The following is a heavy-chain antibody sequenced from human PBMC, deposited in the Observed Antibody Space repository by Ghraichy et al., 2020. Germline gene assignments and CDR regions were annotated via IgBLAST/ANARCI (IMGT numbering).Heavy chain of an antibody. D-gene: IGHD6-13*01. J-gene: IGHJ6*02. CDR1: GDSVSSNSAA. Sequence: SQTLSLTCAISGDSVSSNSAAWNWIRQSPSRGLEWLGRTYYRSKWYNDYAVSVKSRITINPDTSKNQFSLQLNSVTPEDTAVYYCARALFPQYSSSWYYYYGMEVWGQGTTVNVSS. V-gene: IGHV6-1*01. CDR2: TYYRSKWYN. CDR3: ARALFPQYSSSWYYYYGMEV.